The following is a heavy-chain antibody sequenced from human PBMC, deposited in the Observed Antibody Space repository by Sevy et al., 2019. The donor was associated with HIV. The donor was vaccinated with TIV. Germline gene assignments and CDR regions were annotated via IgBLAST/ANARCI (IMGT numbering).Heavy chain of an antibody. CDR2: IYYSGST. V-gene: IGHV4-61*01. Sequence: SETLSLTCTVSGGSVSSGSYYWSWIRQPPGKGLEWIGYIYYSGSTNYNPSLKSRVTISVDTSKNQFSLKLSSVTAADTAVYYCTRGGLGCSGGSCYPTNYYYYCGMDVWGQGTTVTVSS. D-gene: IGHD2-15*01. J-gene: IGHJ6*02. CDR3: TRGGLGCSGGSCYPTNYYYYCGMDV. CDR1: GGSVSSGSYY.